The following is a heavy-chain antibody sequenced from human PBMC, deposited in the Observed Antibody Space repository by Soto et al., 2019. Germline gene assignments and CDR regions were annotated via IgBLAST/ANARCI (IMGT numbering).Heavy chain of an antibody. CDR2: IYHSGST. CDR3: ARDKITGLFDY. Sequence: SETLSLTCAVSGGSISSGDYSWSWIRQPPGKGLEWIGYIYHSGSTYYNPSLKSRVTISVDRSKNQFSLKLTSVTAADTAVYYCARDKITGLFDYWGQGTLVT. V-gene: IGHV4-30-2*01. J-gene: IGHJ4*02. D-gene: IGHD2-8*02. CDR1: GGSISSGDYS.